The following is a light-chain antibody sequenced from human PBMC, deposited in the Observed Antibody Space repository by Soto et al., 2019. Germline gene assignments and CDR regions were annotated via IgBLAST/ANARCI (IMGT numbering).Light chain of an antibody. Sequence: EIVLTQSPGSVSLSPGERATLSCRASETVKKNSLAWYQQKPGQAPRLLIYGASRRATGIPDSFSGSGSETDFILTLSRLEPDNSAVYYCQQYAISPLTFGGGTKVEI. CDR1: ETVKKNS. V-gene: IGKV3-20*01. CDR3: QQYAISPLT. J-gene: IGKJ4*01. CDR2: GAS.